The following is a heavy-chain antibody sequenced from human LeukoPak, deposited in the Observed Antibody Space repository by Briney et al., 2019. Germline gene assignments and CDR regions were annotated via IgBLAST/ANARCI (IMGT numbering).Heavy chain of an antibody. J-gene: IGHJ6*03. D-gene: IGHD3-22*01. CDR2: IFYSGST. CDR1: GGSISSYY. CDR3: ARDMINLRHRPTDYYYYMDV. Sequence: SETLSLTCTVSGGSISSYYWSWIRQPPGKGLEWIGYIFYSGSTNYNPSLKSRVTISVDTSKNQFSLKLASVTAADTAVYYCARDMINLRHRPTDYYYYMDVWGKGTTVTISS. V-gene: IGHV4-59*01.